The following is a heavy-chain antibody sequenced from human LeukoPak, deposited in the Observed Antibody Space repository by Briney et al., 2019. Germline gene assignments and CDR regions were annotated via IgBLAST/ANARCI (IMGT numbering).Heavy chain of an antibody. Sequence: LAGGSLRLSCAASGFTFSTYATNWVRQAPGKGLEWVSAIGKSGETTYYADSVKGRFTISRDNSKNTLYLQLNYMSAHDTAVYYFAQTTAGRYEYWGQGTLVTVSA. CDR2: IGKSGETT. D-gene: IGHD1-26*01. J-gene: IGHJ4*02. CDR3: AQTTAGRYEY. V-gene: IGHV3-23*01. CDR1: GFTFSTYA.